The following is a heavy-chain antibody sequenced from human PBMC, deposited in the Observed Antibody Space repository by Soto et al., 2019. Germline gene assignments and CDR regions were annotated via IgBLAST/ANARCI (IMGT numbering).Heavy chain of an antibody. CDR3: ARDHFHYYGMDV. J-gene: IGHJ6*02. Sequence: SETLSLTCTVSGGSISSYYWSWIRQPPGKGLEWIGYIYYSGSTNYNPSLKSRVTISVDTSKNQFSLKLSSVTAADTAVYYCARDHFHYYGMDVWGQGTTVTVSS. V-gene: IGHV4-59*01. CDR1: GGSISSYY. CDR2: IYYSGST.